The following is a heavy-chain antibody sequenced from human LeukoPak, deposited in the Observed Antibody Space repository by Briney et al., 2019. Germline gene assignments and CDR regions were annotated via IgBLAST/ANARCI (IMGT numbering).Heavy chain of an antibody. Sequence: GGSLRLSCAASGFTFSTYWMHWVRQAPGKGLVWVSRINAYGSSTNYADSVKGRFTISRDNAKNTVYLQMNSLSAEDTAMYYCTFSSYGDHVGVDAFDMWGQGTMVTVSS. CDR2: INAYGSST. V-gene: IGHV3-74*01. J-gene: IGHJ3*02. CDR1: GFTFSTYW. CDR3: TFSSYGDHVGVDAFDM. D-gene: IGHD4-17*01.